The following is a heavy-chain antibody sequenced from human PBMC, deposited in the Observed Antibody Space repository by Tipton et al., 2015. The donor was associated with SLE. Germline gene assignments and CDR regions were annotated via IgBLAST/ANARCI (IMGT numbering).Heavy chain of an antibody. J-gene: IGHJ6*03. CDR1: GGSISPHY. V-gene: IGHV4-59*11. CDR3: ARGREWNWSPYYMDV. Sequence: TLSLTCTVSGGSISPHYWTWIRQPPGKGLEWIGYIYYSGSADYNPSLKSRVTISVDTSKNQFSLTLNSVTAADTGIYYCARGREWNWSPYYMDVWGKGTTVTVSS. D-gene: IGHD1-1*01. CDR2: IYYSGSA.